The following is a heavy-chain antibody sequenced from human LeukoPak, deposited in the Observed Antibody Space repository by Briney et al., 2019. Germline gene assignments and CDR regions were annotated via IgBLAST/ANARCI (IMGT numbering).Heavy chain of an antibody. CDR3: AREFDYVWGTYGMDV. J-gene: IGHJ6*02. CDR2: IYTRGST. D-gene: IGHD3-16*01. CDR1: GGSISSGSYY. Sequence: PSQTLSLTCTVSGGSISSGSYYWSWIRQPAGKGLEWIGRIYTRGSTNYNPSLKSRVTISVDTSKNQFSLKLSSVTAADTAVYYCAREFDYVWGTYGMDVWGQGTTVTVSS. V-gene: IGHV4-61*02.